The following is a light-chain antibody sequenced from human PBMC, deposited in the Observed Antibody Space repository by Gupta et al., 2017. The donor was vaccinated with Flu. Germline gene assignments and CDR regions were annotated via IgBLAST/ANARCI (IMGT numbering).Light chain of an antibody. J-gene: IGLJ2*01. Sequence: QSVLTQPPSLPGPPGQRVTISSTGSSSNIGAGYDVHWYQQLPGTAPKLLIYGNSNRPSGVPDRFSGSKSGTSASLAITGLQAEDEADYYCQSYDSSLSGVVFGGGTKLTVL. V-gene: IGLV1-40*01. CDR2: GNS. CDR1: SSNIGAGYD. CDR3: QSYDSSLSGVV.